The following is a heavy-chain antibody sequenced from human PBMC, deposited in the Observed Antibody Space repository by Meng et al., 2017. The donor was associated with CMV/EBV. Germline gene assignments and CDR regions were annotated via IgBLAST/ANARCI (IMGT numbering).Heavy chain of an antibody. CDR3: ARPPHSSHYGMDV. CDR1: GFTFSSYA. J-gene: IGHJ6*02. CDR2: ISYDGSNK. V-gene: IGHV3-30*04. Sequence: GESLKISCAASGFTFSSYAMHWVRPAPGKGLEWVAVISYDGSNKYYADSVKGRFTISRDNSKNTLYLQMNRLRAEDTAVYYAARPPHSSHYGMDVWGQGTTVTVSS. D-gene: IGHD6-6*01.